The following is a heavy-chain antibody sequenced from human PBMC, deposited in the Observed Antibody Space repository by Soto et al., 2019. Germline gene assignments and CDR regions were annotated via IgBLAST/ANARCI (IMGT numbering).Heavy chain of an antibody. D-gene: IGHD2-8*01. CDR1: GFAFSNYA. CDR2: IGGSGGST. V-gene: IGHV3-23*01. J-gene: IGHJ4*02. CDR3: AKGSCTNGVCYPDY. Sequence: EVQLLESGGGLVQPGGSLRLSCAASGFAFSNYAMSWVRQAPGKGLEWVSTIGGSGGSTHYADSVKGRFTFSRDNSKNTLYLQMNSQRAEDTAVYYCAKGSCTNGVCYPDYWGQGTLVTVSS.